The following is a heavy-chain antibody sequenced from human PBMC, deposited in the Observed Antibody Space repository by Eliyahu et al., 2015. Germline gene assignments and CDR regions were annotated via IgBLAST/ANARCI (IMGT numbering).Heavy chain of an antibody. CDR1: GYXGYD. CDR2: VNLNSGGT. D-gene: IGHD3-22*01. V-gene: IGHV1-2*02. J-gene: IGHJ4*02. CDR3: ARGQWGDYYDTSGYPDY. Sequence: QVQLVQSGAEVMKPGASVKVSCKAXGYXGYDXHWVRQAPGRGLEWMGWVNLNSGGTKYAQKFQGRVTMTRDTSISTAYMELSRLRSDDTAVYYCARGQWGDYYDTSGYPDYWGQGALVTVSS.